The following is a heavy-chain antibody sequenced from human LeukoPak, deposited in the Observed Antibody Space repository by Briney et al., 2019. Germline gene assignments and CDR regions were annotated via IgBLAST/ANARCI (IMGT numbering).Heavy chain of an antibody. CDR3: ARDYPDSSLGPDAFDI. J-gene: IGHJ3*02. CDR2: IYHSGST. CDR1: GGSISSGGYY. D-gene: IGHD3-22*01. V-gene: IGHV4-30-2*01. Sequence: QSSQTLSLTCTVSGGSISSGGYYWGWLRQPPGKGLEWIGYIYHSGSTYYNPSLKSRVTISVDRSKNQFSLKLSSVTAADTAVYYCARDYPDSSLGPDAFDIWGQGTMVTVSS.